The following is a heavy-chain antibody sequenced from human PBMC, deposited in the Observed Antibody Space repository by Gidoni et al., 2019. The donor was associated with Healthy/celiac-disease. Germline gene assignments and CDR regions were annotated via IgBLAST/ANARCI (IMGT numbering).Heavy chain of an antibody. CDR3: VKDASDLEGVFWWAPFFDY. D-gene: IGHD3-3*01. V-gene: IGHV3-64D*08. J-gene: IGHJ4*02. Sequence: DVQLVESGGGLFQHGGSLILSCSASAFPFSGYATHWVLQAAGQGLEYVSAISSNGGSTYYADYVKGRFTISRVNSKNTLYLQMSSLRAEDTAVYYCVKDASDLEGVFWWAPFFDYWGQGTLVTVSS. CDR1: AFPFSGYA. CDR2: ISSNGGST.